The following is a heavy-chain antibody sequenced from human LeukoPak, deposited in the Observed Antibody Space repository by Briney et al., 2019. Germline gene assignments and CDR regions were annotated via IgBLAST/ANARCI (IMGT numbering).Heavy chain of an antibody. D-gene: IGHD3-22*01. CDR2: MYDSGST. Sequence: SEPLSLTCTVSGGSISSNYWSWIRQPPGKGLEWIGYMYDSGSTNYNPSLKSRVTISVDTSKNQFSLKLSSVTAADTAVYYCARDQGGSSSYFDYWGQGALVTVSS. CDR3: ARDQGGSSSYFDY. J-gene: IGHJ4*02. V-gene: IGHV4-59*01. CDR1: GGSISSNY.